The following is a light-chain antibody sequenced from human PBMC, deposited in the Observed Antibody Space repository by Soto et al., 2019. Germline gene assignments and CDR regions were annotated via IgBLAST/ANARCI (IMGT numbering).Light chain of an antibody. CDR2: EVS. CDR1: SSDVGGYNY. V-gene: IGLV2-8*01. J-gene: IGLJ1*01. CDR3: SSYAGSNIFYV. Sequence: QSVPTQPPSASGSPGQSVTISCTGTSSDVGGYNYVSWYQQHPGKAPKLMIYEVSKRPSGVPDRFSGSKSGNTASLTVSGIQAEDEADYYCSSYAGSNIFYVFGTGTKLTIL.